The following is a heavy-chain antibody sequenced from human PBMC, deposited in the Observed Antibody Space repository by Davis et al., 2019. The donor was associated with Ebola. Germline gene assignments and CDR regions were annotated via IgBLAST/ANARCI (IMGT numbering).Heavy chain of an antibody. CDR1: GGTFSSYA. J-gene: IGHJ4*02. V-gene: IGHV1-69*06. CDR2: IIPIFGTA. CDR3: ARVGAFGKRGSIAVGGFDY. D-gene: IGHD6-19*01. Sequence: AASVKVSCKASGGTFSSYAISWVRQAPGQGLEWMGGIIPIFGTANYAQKFQGRVTITADKSTNTAYMELSSLRSEDTAVYYCARVGAFGKRGSIAVGGFDYWGQGTLVTVSS.